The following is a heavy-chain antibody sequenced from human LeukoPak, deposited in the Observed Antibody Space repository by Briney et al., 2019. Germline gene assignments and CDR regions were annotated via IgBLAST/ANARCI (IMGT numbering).Heavy chain of an antibody. CDR2: IIPIFGTA. J-gene: IGHJ5*02. Sequence: SVKVSCKASGYTFTGYYMHWVRQAPGQGLEWMGWIIPIFGTANYAQKFQGRVTITADESTSTAYMELSSLRSEDTAVYYCARSPYYDSSGYPHFNWFDPWGQGTLVTVSS. D-gene: IGHD3-22*01. V-gene: IGHV1-69*13. CDR1: GYTFTGYY. CDR3: ARSPYYDSSGYPHFNWFDP.